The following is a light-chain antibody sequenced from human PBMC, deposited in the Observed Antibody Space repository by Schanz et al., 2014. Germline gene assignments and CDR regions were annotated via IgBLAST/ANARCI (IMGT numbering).Light chain of an antibody. CDR1: SSDVGSYNI. Sequence: QSALTQPASVSGSPGQSITISCTGASSDVGSYNIVSWYQHHPGKAPKLMIYEGTKRPSGVSNRFSGSKSGNTASLTISGLQAEDGADHYCCSCASSRTWVFGGGTKLTVL. V-gene: IGLV2-23*01. J-gene: IGLJ3*02. CDR3: CSCASSRTWV. CDR2: EGT.